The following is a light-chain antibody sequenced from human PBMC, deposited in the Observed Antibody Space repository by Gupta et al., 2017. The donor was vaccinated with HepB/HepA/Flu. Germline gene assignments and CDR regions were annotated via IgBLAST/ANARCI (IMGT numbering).Light chain of an antibody. Sequence: SALTQPRSVSGSTGQSVTIHCTGTSSDVGAYNYVSWYPQHPSKAPKLMIYDVSKRPSGVPDRFSGSKSGNTASLTNSGLQAEDGADYFCCSYAGTYTYVVFGGGTKLTVL. J-gene: IGLJ2*01. V-gene: IGLV2-11*01. CDR2: DVS. CDR1: SSDVGAYNY. CDR3: CSYAGTYTYVV.